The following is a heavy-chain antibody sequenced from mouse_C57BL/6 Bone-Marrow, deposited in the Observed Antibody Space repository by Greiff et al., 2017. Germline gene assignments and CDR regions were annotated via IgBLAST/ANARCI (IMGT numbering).Heavy chain of an antibody. D-gene: IGHD1-1*02. J-gene: IGHJ1*03. CDR2: ISSGGDYI. CDR3: TRDGGSPWYCDV. Sequence: EVKLVESGEGLVKPGGSLKLSCAASGFTFSSYAMSWVRQTPEKRLEWVAYISSGGDYIYYADTVKGRFTISRDNARNTLYLQMSSLKSEDTAMYYCTRDGGSPWYCDVWGTGTTVTVSS. CDR1: GFTFSSYA. V-gene: IGHV5-9-1*02.